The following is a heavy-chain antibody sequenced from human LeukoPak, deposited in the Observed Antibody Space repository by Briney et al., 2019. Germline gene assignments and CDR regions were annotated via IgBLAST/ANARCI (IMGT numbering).Heavy chain of an antibody. D-gene: IGHD3-3*01. V-gene: IGHV1-2*06. J-gene: IGHJ4*02. Sequence: ASVKVSCKASGYTFTGYYMRWVRQAPGQGLEWMGRINPNSGGTNYAQKFQGRVTMTRDTSISTAYMELSRLRSDDTAVYYCASLSTPTIFGVVNFDYWGQGTLVTVSS. CDR3: ASLSTPTIFGVVNFDY. CDR2: INPNSGGT. CDR1: GYTFTGYY.